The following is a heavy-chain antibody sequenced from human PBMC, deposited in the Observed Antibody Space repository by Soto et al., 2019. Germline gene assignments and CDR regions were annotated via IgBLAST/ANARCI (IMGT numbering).Heavy chain of an antibody. Sequence: AGGSLRLSCAASGFTVSSNYMSWVRQAPGKGLEWVSVIYSGGSTYYADSVRGRFTISRDNSKNTLYLQMKSLRAEDTAVYYCARDPPATGHGMDVWGQGTTVTVSS. CDR1: GFTVSSNY. CDR3: ARDPPATGHGMDV. CDR2: IYSGGST. V-gene: IGHV3-53*01. J-gene: IGHJ6*02.